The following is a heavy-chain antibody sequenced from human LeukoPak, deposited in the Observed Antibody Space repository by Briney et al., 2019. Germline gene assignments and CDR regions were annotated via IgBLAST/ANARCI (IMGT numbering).Heavy chain of an antibody. CDR3: ARGADPYKLGNI. V-gene: IGHV4-34*01. D-gene: IGHD1/OR15-1a*01. CDR1: GGSLNNYY. Sequence: ETLSLTCAVYGGSLNNYYWLWLRQPPGKGLEWMGEISHNEGHRYNPSLKSRVPLSLHTSKNHFSLKQSYVTAGDTAVYFCARGADPYKLGNIWGQGSLVTVSS. CDR2: ISHNEGH. J-gene: IGHJ4*02.